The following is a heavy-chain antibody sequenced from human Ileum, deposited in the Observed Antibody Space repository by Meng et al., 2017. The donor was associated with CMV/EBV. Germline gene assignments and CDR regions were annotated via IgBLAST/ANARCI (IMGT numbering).Heavy chain of an antibody. Sequence: GESLKISCAASALTFTGYAMHWVRQAPGKGLEWVAVISYDGSSEYYADAVKGRFTISRDNSKNTLYLQMVSLRPEDTAVYYCARDIGRFCTGGSCYARPYLYDLDVWGQGTTVTVYS. J-gene: IGHJ6*01. CDR2: ISYDGSSE. CDR3: ARDIGRFCTGGSCYARPYLYDLDV. D-gene: IGHD2-15*01. V-gene: IGHV3-30-3*01. CDR1: ALTFTGYA.